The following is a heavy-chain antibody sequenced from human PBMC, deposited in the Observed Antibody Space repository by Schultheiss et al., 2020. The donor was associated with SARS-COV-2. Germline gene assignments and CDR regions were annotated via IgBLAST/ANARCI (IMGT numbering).Heavy chain of an antibody. V-gene: IGHV4-4*02. CDR3: ARAGGGLMPPFDY. J-gene: IGHJ4*02. CDR1: GGSISSSNW. Sequence: SETLSLTCAVSGGSISSSNWWSWVRQPPGKGLEWIGEINHSGSTNYNPSLKSRVTISVDKSKNQFSLKLSSVTAADTAVYYCARAGGGLMPPFDYWGQGTLVTVSS. CDR2: INHSGST. D-gene: IGHD2-15*01.